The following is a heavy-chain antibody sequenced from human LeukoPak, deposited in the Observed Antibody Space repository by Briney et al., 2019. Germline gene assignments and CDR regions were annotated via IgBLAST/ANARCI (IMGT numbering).Heavy chain of an antibody. CDR3: ARPRSGRLRRPFDY. CDR2: IYQSGST. Sequence: PSETLSLTCGVSGYSISSGYYWGWIRQPPGKGLEWIGSIYQSGSTYYNPSLKSRVTISVDTSKNQFSLKLSSVTAADTAVYYCARPRSGRLRRPFDYWGQGTLVTVSS. J-gene: IGHJ4*02. V-gene: IGHV4-38-2*01. CDR1: GYSISSGYY. D-gene: IGHD4-17*01.